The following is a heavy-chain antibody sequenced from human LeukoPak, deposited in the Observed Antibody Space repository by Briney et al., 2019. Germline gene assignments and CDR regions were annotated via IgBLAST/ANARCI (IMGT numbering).Heavy chain of an antibody. CDR2: IYYTGST. D-gene: IGHD6-19*01. Sequence: PSETLSLTCTVSGGSISSSYWTWIRQPPGKGLEWLGFIYYTGSTNYNSSLKSRVTISVDTSKNQFSLKLSSVTAADTAVYYCARLKGYSSGWYPSYYFDYWGQGTLVTVSS. V-gene: IGHV4-59*12. J-gene: IGHJ4*02. CDR3: ARLKGYSSGWYPSYYFDY. CDR1: GGSISSSY.